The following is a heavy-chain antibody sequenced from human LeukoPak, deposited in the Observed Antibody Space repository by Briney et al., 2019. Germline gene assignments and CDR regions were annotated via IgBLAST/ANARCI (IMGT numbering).Heavy chain of an antibody. V-gene: IGHV3-48*03. CDR1: GFTFSNYE. CDR2: ISNIGDII. D-gene: IGHD6-13*01. Sequence: GGSLRLSCAASGFTFSNYEMNWVRQAPGKGLEWISHISNIGDIIHYADSVEGRFTISRGNAKNSLYLQMNSLRAEDTAVYYCAKDATAVVGTVYMDVWGKGTTVTISS. CDR3: AKDATAVVGTVYMDV. J-gene: IGHJ6*03.